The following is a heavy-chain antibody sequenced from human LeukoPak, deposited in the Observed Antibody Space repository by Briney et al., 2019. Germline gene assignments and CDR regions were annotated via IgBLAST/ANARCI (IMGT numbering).Heavy chain of an antibody. J-gene: IGHJ4*02. CDR2: IYHSGST. CDR1: GYSISSGYY. V-gene: IGHV4-38-2*02. D-gene: IGHD3-3*01. Sequence: SETLSLTCTVSGYSISSGYYWGWIRQPPGKGLEWIGSIYHSGSTYYNPSLKSRVTISVDTSKNQFSLKLSSVTAADTAVYYCARARHRAYYDPKERRGKYFDYWGQGTLVTVSS. CDR3: ARARHRAYYDPKERRGKYFDY.